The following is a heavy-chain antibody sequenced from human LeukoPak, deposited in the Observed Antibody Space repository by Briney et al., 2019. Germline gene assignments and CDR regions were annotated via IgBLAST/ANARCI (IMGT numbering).Heavy chain of an antibody. CDR3: ARDRGIGAYYFDY. V-gene: IGHV3-11*01. J-gene: IGHJ4*02. CDR1: GFTFSDYY. CDR2: ISSGGSTI. D-gene: IGHD3-10*01. Sequence: SGGSLRLSCAASGFTFSDYYMSWIRQAPGKGLEWISYISSGGSTIYYADSVRGQFTISRDNAKKSLYLQMNSLRAEDTAVYYCARDRGIGAYYFDYWGQGTLVTVSS.